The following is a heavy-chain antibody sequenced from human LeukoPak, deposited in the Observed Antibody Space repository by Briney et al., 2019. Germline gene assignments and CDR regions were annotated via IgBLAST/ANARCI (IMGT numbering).Heavy chain of an antibody. CDR2: INTDGSST. V-gene: IGHV3-74*01. CDR3: ARDGSGNYVYNWFDP. D-gene: IGHD3-10*01. Sequence: GGSLRLSCAASGFTFSSYWMHWVRQAPGKGLVWVSRINTDGSSTTYADSVKGRFTISRDNAENTLYLRMTSLRAEDTAVYNCARDGSGNYVYNWFDPWGQGTLVTVSS. J-gene: IGHJ5*02. CDR1: GFTFSSYW.